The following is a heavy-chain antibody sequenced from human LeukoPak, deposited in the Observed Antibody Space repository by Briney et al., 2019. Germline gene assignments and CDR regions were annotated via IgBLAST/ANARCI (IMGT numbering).Heavy chain of an antibody. CDR2: IDPSDSYT. V-gene: IGHV5-10-1*01. D-gene: IGHD3-16*02. CDR3: VRLGELSALL. CDR1: GSIFTSYW. J-gene: IGHJ3*01. Sequence: GASLQISCEGSGSIFTSYWISWVRPLPGKGLEWMGRIDPSDSYTNYSPSFQGHVTISADKSISAAYLQWSSLKASDTAMYYCVRLGELSALLWGQGTMVTVSS.